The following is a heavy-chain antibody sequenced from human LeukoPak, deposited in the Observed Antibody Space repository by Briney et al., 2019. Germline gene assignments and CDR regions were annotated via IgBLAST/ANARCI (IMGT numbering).Heavy chain of an antibody. Sequence: GGSLRLSCGASGFTFSSYWMHWVRQAPGKGLEWVAVISYDGSSKYYADSVKGRFTISRDNSKNTLYLQMNSLRAEDTAVYYCARARSSYGYGDAFDIWGQGTMVTVSS. CDR2: ISYDGSSK. D-gene: IGHD5-18*01. J-gene: IGHJ3*02. V-gene: IGHV3-30*03. CDR3: ARARSSYGYGDAFDI. CDR1: GFTFSSYW.